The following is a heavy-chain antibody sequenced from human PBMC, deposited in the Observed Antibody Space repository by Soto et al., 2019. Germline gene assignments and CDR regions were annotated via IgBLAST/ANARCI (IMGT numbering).Heavy chain of an antibody. V-gene: IGHV3-74*01. J-gene: IGHJ3*02. CDR1: GFTFSNYW. CDR2: VNNDGRNT. CDR3: TRGGFMHAFDM. Sequence: EVQVVESGGGLVQPGGSLRLSCTTSGFTFSNYWMHWVRQAPGKGLVWVSRVNNDGRNTIYTDSVKGRFTISRDNAKNTVSLEMTSLRADDTALYFCTRGGFMHAFDMWGQGTTVTVSS. D-gene: IGHD3-16*01.